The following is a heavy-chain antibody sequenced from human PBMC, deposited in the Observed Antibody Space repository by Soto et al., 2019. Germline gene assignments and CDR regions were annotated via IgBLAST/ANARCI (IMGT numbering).Heavy chain of an antibody. CDR1: GGSISSGRYS. V-gene: IGHV4-39*01. J-gene: IGHJ6*02. D-gene: IGHD2-2*01. Sequence: SATLCLTSTVYGGSISSGRYSWGWIRQPPGKGLEWIGTFYYSGSTYYNPSLESRVTISVDTSKNQFSLKVSSVTAADTAVYYCARLGGYCSSTSCYGYYGMDVWGQGTTVT. CDR3: ARLGGYCSSTSCYGYYGMDV. CDR2: FYYSGST.